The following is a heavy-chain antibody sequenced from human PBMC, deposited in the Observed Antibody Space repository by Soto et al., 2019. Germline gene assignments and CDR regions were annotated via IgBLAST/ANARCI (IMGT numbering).Heavy chain of an antibody. Sequence: SETLSLTCAVYGGSFSGYYWSWIRQPPGKGLEWIGEINHSGSTNYNPSLKSRVTISVDTSKIQFSLKLCSVTAADTAVYYCARYDLRSRRGRYFDYWGQGTLVTVSS. V-gene: IGHV4-34*01. CDR3: ARYDLRSRRGRYFDY. J-gene: IGHJ4*02. D-gene: IGHD3-9*01. CDR1: GGSFSGYY. CDR2: INHSGST.